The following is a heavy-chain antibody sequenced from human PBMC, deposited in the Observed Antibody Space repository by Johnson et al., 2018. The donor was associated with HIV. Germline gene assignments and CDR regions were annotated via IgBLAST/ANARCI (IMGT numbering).Heavy chain of an antibody. D-gene: IGHD3-22*01. CDR1: GFTFSSYA. Sequence: QVQLVESGGGVVQPWRSLRLSCAASGFTFSSYAMHWVRQAPGKGLEWVAVISYDGSNKYYADSVKGRFTISRDNSKNTLYLKMNSLRAEDTAVYYCARDRSITMIVVVSGAFDIWGQGTMVTVSS. V-gene: IGHV3-30*04. J-gene: IGHJ3*02. CDR2: ISYDGSNK. CDR3: ARDRSITMIVVVSGAFDI.